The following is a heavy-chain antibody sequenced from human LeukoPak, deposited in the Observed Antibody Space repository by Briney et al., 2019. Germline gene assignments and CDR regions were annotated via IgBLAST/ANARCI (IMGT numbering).Heavy chain of an antibody. J-gene: IGHJ4*02. CDR3: ARDKDFGFDY. D-gene: IGHD3-10*01. Sequence: GGSLRLSCAASGFTFSSYGMSWVRQAPGKGLEWISNIRTTAEGAKYAYYADSVKGRVSISRDDGKNTLYLHMNSLRDDDTAVYYCARDKDFGFDYWGQGTLVTVSS. V-gene: IGHV3-48*02. CDR1: GFTFSSYG. CDR2: IRTTAEGAKYA.